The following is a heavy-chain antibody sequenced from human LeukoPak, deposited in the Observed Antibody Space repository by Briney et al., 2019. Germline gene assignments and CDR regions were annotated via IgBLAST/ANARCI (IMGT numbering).Heavy chain of an antibody. CDR1: GGTFSSYA. V-gene: IGHV1-69*04. J-gene: IGHJ4*02. Sequence: ASVKVSCKASGGTFSSYAISWVRQAPGQGLEWMGRIIPIFGIANYAQKFQGRVTITADKSTSTAYMELSSLRSEDTAVYYCARGGGHGYGDYSLNYWGQGTLVTVSS. CDR3: ARGGGHGYGDYSLNY. CDR2: IIPIFGIA. D-gene: IGHD4-17*01.